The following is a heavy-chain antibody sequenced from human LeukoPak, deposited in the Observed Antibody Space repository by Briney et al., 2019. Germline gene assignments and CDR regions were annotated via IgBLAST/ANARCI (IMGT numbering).Heavy chain of an antibody. V-gene: IGHV3-23*01. D-gene: IGHD3-10*01. CDR3: ATLKRNYYGSGKGVDY. J-gene: IGHJ4*02. CDR1: GVTFSSYA. Sequence: GGSLRLSCAASGVTFSSYAMSCVRQAPGKGLEWVSAISGSGGSTYYADSVKGRFTISRDNSKNTLYLQMNSLRAEDTAVYYCATLKRNYYGSGKGVDYWGQGTLVTVSS. CDR2: ISGSGGST.